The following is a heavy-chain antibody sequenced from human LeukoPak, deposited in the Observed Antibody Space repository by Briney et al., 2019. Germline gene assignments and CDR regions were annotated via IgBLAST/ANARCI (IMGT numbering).Heavy chain of an antibody. J-gene: IGHJ4*02. V-gene: IGHV3-53*01. D-gene: IGHD6-13*01. Sequence: PGGSLRLSCAASGFTVSSNYMSWVRQAPGKGLEWVSIIYRDGTTYYADSVKGRFTISRDNSKNTLYLQMNSLRAEDTAVYYCARDRDVYSSRWNRNFAYWGQGTLVTVSA. CDR2: IYRDGTT. CDR3: ARDRDVYSSRWNRNFAY. CDR1: GFTVSSNY.